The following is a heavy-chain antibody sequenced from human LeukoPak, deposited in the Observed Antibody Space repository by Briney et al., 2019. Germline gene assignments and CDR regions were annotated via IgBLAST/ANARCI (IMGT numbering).Heavy chain of an antibody. V-gene: IGHV4-38-2*02. D-gene: IGHD3-3*01. CDR1: GYSISSGYY. CDR3: ARSPALPGLYDFWSGYYPRTYYFDY. CDR2: INHSGST. Sequence: PSETLSLTCTVSGYSISSGYYWGWIRQPPGKGLEWIGEINHSGSTNYNPSLKSRVTISVDTSKNQFSLKLSSVTAADTAVYYCARSPALPGLYDFWSGYYPRTYYFDYWGQGTLVTVSS. J-gene: IGHJ4*02.